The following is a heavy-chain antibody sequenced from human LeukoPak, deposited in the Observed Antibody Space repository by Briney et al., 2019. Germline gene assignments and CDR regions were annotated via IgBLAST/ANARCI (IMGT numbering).Heavy chain of an antibody. V-gene: IGHV3-48*04. CDR3: VRDGKEGFDI. Sequence: GGSLRLSCVASGFAFNIYSMNWVRQAPGKGLEWVSYIRYSSDTIYYADSVKGRFTISRDNVKNSLYLQMSSLRAEDTAVYYCVRDGKEGFDIWGHGTLVNVSS. J-gene: IGHJ3*02. CDR1: GFAFNIYS. CDR2: IRYSSDTI.